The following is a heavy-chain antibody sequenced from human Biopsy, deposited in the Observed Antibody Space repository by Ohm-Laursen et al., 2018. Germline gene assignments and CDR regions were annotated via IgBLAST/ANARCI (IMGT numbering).Heavy chain of an antibody. D-gene: IGHD3-10*01. CDR2: ITSRTSST. V-gene: IGHV3-21*01. CDR1: GFTFNVYS. CDR3: ARWYGDLFYYYNGMDV. Sequence: GSLRLSCTASGFTFNVYSIAWVRQAPGKGLEWVSSITSRTSSTYYADSVKGRVTISRDNANNSVSLQMNNLRVDDTAVYYCARWYGDLFYYYNGMDVWGQGTTVTVSS. J-gene: IGHJ6*02.